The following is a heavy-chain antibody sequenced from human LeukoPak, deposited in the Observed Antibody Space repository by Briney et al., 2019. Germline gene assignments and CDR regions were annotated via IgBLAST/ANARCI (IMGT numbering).Heavy chain of an antibody. D-gene: IGHD6-19*01. V-gene: IGHV4-39*01. CDR2: IYYSGST. CDR1: GGSISSSSYY. J-gene: IGHJ4*02. Sequence: HPSETLSLTCTVSGGSISSSSYYWGWIRQPPGKGLEWIGSIYYSGSTYYNPSLKSRVTISVDTSKNQFSLKLSSVTAADTAVYYCARLYRYSSGWYHSYYFDYWGQGTLVTVSS. CDR3: ARLYRYSSGWYHSYYFDY.